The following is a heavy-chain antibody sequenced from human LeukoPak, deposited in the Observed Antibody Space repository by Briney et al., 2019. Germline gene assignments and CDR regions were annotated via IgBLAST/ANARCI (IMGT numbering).Heavy chain of an antibody. CDR1: GFTFSNYA. Sequence: GGSLRLSCAASGFTFSNYAVNWIRQAPGKGLKWVSVISGSGSSIYYTDSVKGRFNISRDNSKNTLYLQMNSLRAEDTAVYYCAMGATSWSGYSFPKIFQHWGRGTLVTVSS. V-gene: IGHV3-23*01. D-gene: IGHD3-3*01. J-gene: IGHJ1*01. CDR2: ISGSGSSI. CDR3: AMGATSWSGYSFPKIFQH.